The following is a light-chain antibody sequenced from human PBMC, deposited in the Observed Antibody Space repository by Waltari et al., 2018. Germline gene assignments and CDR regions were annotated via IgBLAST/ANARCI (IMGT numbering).Light chain of an antibody. J-gene: IGKJ4*01. CDR2: KAS. V-gene: IGKV1-5*03. Sequence: DIQMPQSPSTLSASVRDRATITCRASQSISNWLAWYQQKPGQAHKLLIYKASTLESGVPSRFSGSGSGTEFTLTISSLQPDDFATYYCQQYNSYSLLTFGGGTKVEIK. CDR3: QQYNSYSLLT. CDR1: QSISNW.